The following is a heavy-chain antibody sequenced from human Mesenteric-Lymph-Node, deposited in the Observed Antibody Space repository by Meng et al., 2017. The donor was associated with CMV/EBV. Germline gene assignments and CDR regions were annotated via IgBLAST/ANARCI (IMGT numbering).Heavy chain of an antibody. D-gene: IGHD5-18*01. CDR1: GFTVSSNY. J-gene: IGHJ4*02. Sequence: GGSLRLSCAASGFTVSSNYMSWVRQAPGKGLEWVSVIYSGGSTYYADSVKGRFTISRDNSKNTLYLQMNSLRAEDTAVYYCAREYGYSYGTGYFDYWGQGTLVTVSS. CDR3: AREYGYSYGTGYFDY. V-gene: IGHV3-53*01. CDR2: IYSGGST.